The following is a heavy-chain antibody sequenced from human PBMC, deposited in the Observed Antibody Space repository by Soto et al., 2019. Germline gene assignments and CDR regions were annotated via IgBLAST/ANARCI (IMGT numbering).Heavy chain of an antibody. D-gene: IGHD3-22*01. CDR1: GYKFTSSW. Sequence: GDSLKLSCRTSGYKFTSSWIAWVRQMPGKGLEWMGIIFPSDSDTRYSPSFQGQVTISADRSTSTVFLQWASLKASDTAVYLCARKDKSGYFNWFDPWGQGTLVTVSS. CDR2: IFPSDSDT. CDR3: ARKDKSGYFNWFDP. V-gene: IGHV5-51*01. J-gene: IGHJ5*02.